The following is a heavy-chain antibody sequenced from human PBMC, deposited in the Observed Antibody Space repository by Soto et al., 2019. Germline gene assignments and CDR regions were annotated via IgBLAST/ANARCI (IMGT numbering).Heavy chain of an antibody. CDR2: ISSLSSTI. J-gene: IGHJ6*02. D-gene: IGHD3-3*01. Sequence: EVQLVESGGGLVQPGGSLRLSCAASGFTYNSYSMNWVRQAPGKGLEWVSYISSLSSTIYYADSVKGRFTISRDNAKNSLELQINSLRDEDTAVYYCARSGLSGYYYGMDVWGQGTTVTVSS. CDR1: GFTYNSYS. V-gene: IGHV3-48*02. CDR3: ARSGLSGYYYGMDV.